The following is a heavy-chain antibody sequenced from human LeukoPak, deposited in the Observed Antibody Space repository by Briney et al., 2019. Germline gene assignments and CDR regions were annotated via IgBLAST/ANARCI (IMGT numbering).Heavy chain of an antibody. V-gene: IGHV1-2*02. Sequence: ASVKVSCKPSGYTFTDYYIHWVRQAPGQGLEWMGYINPNSGGTKFAQEFKGRVTVTRDTSISTAYMELSRLRSDDTAVYYCARLDYFEYWGQGTLVTVSS. CDR1: GYTFTDYY. J-gene: IGHJ4*02. CDR2: INPNSGGT. CDR3: ARLDYFEY.